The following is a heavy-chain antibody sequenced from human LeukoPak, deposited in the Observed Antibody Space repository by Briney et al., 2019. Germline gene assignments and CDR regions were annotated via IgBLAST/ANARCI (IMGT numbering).Heavy chain of an antibody. J-gene: IGHJ4*02. CDR2: ITARGSYT. V-gene: IGHV3-11*03. Sequence: CLRLSCAASGFSILDKCTGWVRQARGQGHERISSITARGSYTKHAYSVKGRFTTTRDNAKNSLYLQMNSLRAEDTAVYYCGRRRGARPGADVDVWGEGTLGTVSS. CDR1: GFSILDKC. D-gene: IGHD1-26*01. CDR3: GRRRGARPGADVDV.